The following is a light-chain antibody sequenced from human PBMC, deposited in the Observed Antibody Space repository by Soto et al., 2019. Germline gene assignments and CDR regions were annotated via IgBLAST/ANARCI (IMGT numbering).Light chain of an antibody. J-gene: IGKJ2*01. CDR2: DAS. CDR3: QQRSTWLYT. CDR1: QDVSIF. V-gene: IGKV3-11*02. Sequence: EILLAPSPATLSLSPGERATLSCKASQDVSIFLAWYQQKPGQAPRLLIHDASNRATGVPARFSGSGSGREFTLTITSLEPEDFAVYYCQQRSTWLYTFGQGTKLEV.